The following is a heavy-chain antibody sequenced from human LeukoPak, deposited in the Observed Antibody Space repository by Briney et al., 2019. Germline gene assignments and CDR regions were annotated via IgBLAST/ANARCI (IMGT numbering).Heavy chain of an antibody. Sequence: GGSLRLSCAASGFTFSSYSMNWVRQAPGKGLEWVSYISGSSLTIYYADSVKGRFTISRDNAKNSMFLQMNRLRAEDTAVYYCARSSGSYYPFDYWCQGSLVTVSS. CDR3: ARSSGSYYPFDY. D-gene: IGHD1-26*01. V-gene: IGHV3-48*01. J-gene: IGHJ4*02. CDR1: GFTFSSYS. CDR2: ISGSSLTI.